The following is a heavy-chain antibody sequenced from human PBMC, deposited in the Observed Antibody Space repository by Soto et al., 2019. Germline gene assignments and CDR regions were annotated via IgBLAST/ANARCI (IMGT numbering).Heavy chain of an antibody. Sequence: QVTLKESGPVLVNPTEPLTLTCTVSGFSLSNARMGVSWIRQPPVMALEWLAHIFSNDEKSYSTSLKSRLTISKDPSKSQVVLTMTNMDPVDTATYYCARLWALYGDYVAVNWFDPWGQGTLVTVSS. D-gene: IGHD4-17*01. V-gene: IGHV2-26*01. CDR3: ARLWALYGDYVAVNWFDP. J-gene: IGHJ5*02. CDR2: IFSNDEK. CDR1: GFSLSNARMG.